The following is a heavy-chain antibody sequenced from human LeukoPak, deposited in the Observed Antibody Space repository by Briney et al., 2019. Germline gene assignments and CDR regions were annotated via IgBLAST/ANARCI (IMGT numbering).Heavy chain of an antibody. D-gene: IGHD3-10*01. CDR1: GGTFSSYA. CDR3: ARSVSGSGI. Sequence: ASVTVSCKASGGTFSSYAISWVRQAPGQGLEWMGRIIPILGIANYAQKFQGRVTITADKSTSTAYMELSSLRSEDTAVYYCARSVSGSGIWGQGTMVTVSS. J-gene: IGHJ3*02. CDR2: IIPILGIA. V-gene: IGHV1-69*04.